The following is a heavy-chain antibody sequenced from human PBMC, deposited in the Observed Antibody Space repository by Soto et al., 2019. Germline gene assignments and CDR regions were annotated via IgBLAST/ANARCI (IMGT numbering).Heavy chain of an antibody. CDR2: FSLSGTT. CDR1: GASITGSSY. J-gene: IGHJ4*02. Sequence: PSETLSLTCTVSGASITGSSYWSWIRQPAGKGLEWIGRFSLSGTTNYNPSLRSRVTMSADVSKNQFSLRLTSVTAADTALYYCARGRTPPGAPAWHYFDSWGQGTLVTVSS. CDR3: ARGRTPPGAPAWHYFDS. V-gene: IGHV4-4*07. D-gene: IGHD2-8*02.